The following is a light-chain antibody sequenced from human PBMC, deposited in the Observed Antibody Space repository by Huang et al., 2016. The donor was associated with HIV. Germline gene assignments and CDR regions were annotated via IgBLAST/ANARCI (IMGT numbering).Light chain of an antibody. V-gene: IGKV1-5*03. J-gene: IGKJ1*01. CDR3: QQYNSFSPWT. Sequence: DIQMTQSPSTLSASVGDRVTITCRASQSIGTWLAWYQQKPGKAPNLLIDTTSILETGVPSRFSGSGSGTEFTLTISSLQPDDFGTYYCQQYNSFSPWTFGQGTKVDI. CDR1: QSIGTW. CDR2: TTS.